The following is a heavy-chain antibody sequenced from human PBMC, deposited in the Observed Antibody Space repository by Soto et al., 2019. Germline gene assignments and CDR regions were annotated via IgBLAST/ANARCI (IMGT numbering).Heavy chain of an antibody. V-gene: IGHV4-34*02. CDR3: ARTDIVTTNWFDP. Sequence: QVHLQQWGAGLLKPSETLSLTCAVYGESFIGYYWTWIRQPPGKGLEWIGEINHRGSTNYNRSLKSRFTISIDTSKNQFSLKLTSVTAADTSVYYCARTDIVTTNWFDPWGQGTLVTVSS. D-gene: IGHD5-12*01. CDR2: INHRGST. J-gene: IGHJ5*02. CDR1: GESFIGYY.